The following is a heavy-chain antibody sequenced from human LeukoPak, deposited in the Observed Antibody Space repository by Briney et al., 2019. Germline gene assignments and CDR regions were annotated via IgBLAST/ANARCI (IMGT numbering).Heavy chain of an antibody. D-gene: IGHD2-15*01. CDR2: ISSSSSYI. J-gene: IGHJ4*02. CDR3: ASAIVVVVAATKVRDY. V-gene: IGHV3-21*01. Sequence: GGALRLSCAASGFTFSSYSMNWVRQATGKGLEWVSSISSSSSYIYYADSVKGRFTISRDNAKNSLYLQMNSLRAEDTAVYYCASAIVVVVAATKVRDYWGQGTLVTVSS. CDR1: GFTFSSYS.